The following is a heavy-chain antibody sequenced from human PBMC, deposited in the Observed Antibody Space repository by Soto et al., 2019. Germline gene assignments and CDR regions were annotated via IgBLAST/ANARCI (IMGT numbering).Heavy chain of an antibody. CDR3: ASFPNPPPRWFDP. V-gene: IGHV4-31*03. CDR1: GGSINSGGYF. D-gene: IGHD7-27*01. Sequence: SETLSLTCSVSGGSINSGGYFWSWIRQHPGKGLECIGYIYHSGITYYNPSLKSRVTISVDTSKNEFSLQLRSVTAADTAVYFCASFPNPPPRWFDPWGQGTLVTVSS. J-gene: IGHJ5*02. CDR2: IYHSGIT.